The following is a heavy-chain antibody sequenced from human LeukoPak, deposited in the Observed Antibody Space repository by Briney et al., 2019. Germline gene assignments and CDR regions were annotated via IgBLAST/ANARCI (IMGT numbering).Heavy chain of an antibody. CDR2: IRYDGSNE. CDR1: GFTFSSYG. J-gene: IGHJ4*02. Sequence: GGSLRLSCAASGFTFSSYGMHWVRQAPGKGLEWVSFIRYDGSNEFYAGSVRGRFTISRDNSKNTLYLQMNSLRAEDAAVYFCAKAPVTSCRGAYCYPFDSWGQGTLVTVSS. CDR3: AKAPVTSCRGAYCYPFDS. D-gene: IGHD2-21*01. V-gene: IGHV3-30*02.